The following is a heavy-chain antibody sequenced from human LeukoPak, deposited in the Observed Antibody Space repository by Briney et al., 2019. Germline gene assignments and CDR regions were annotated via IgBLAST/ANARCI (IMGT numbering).Heavy chain of an antibody. CDR2: ISYDGSNK. Sequence: GGSLRLSCAASGSTFSDYGMHWVRQAPGKGLEWVAVISYDGSNKHYVDSVKGRFTVSRDNSQKTLYLQMNGLRAEDTAVYYCTTARGSDLQYFQHWGQGTLVTVSS. CDR1: GSTFSDYG. CDR3: TTARGSDLQYFQH. J-gene: IGHJ1*01. D-gene: IGHD1-26*01. V-gene: IGHV3-30*03.